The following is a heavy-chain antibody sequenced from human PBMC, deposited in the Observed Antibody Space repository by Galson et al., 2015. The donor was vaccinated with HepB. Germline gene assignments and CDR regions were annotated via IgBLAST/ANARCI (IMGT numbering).Heavy chain of an antibody. Sequence: SLRLSCAASGFTFSSYGMHWVRQAPGKGLEWMGVIWYDGSNKYYADSVKGRFTISRDNSKNTLFLQMNSLRVGDTGIYYCARDRGFHSDSPAYWGQGTMVIVS. CDR2: IWYDGSNK. V-gene: IGHV3-33*01. D-gene: IGHD1-26*01. J-gene: IGHJ4*02. CDR1: GFTFSSYG. CDR3: ARDRGFHSDSPAY.